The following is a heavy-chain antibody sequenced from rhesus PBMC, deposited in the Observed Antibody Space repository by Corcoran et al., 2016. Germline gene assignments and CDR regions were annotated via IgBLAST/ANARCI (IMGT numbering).Heavy chain of an antibody. Sequence: QVTLKESGPALVKPTQTLTLTCTFSGFSLTTSGMGVGWVRQPPRKALDWLASIFWDDDKYYSTSLKSRLTISKDTSKTQVVLTMTNMDPVDTATYYCVRVGSAGPDFDYWGQGVLVTVSS. D-gene: IGHD6-13*01. J-gene: IGHJ4*01. CDR3: VRVGSAGPDFDY. CDR2: IFWDDDK. V-gene: IGHV2S1*01. CDR1: GFSLTTSGMG.